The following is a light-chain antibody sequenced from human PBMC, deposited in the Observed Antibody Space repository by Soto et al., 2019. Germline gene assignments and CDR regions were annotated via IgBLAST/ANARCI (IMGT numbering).Light chain of an antibody. CDR2: EVS. J-gene: IGLJ1*01. CDR3: SSYTSSSTPYV. V-gene: IGLV2-14*01. CDR1: SSDVGGYTY. Sequence: QSVMTQPASVSWSPGQSITISCTGTSSDVGGYTYVSWYQQHPGKAPKLMIYEVSNRPSGVSNRFSGSKSGNTASLTISGLQAEDEADYYCSSYTSSSTPYVFGTGTKVTV.